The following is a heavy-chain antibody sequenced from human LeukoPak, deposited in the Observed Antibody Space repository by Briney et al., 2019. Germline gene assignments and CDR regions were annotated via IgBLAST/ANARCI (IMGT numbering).Heavy chain of an antibody. D-gene: IGHD4-23*01. CDR1: GFTLSSYE. Sequence: GGSLRLSCAASGFTLSSYEMNWVRQAPGKGLEWVSYISSSGSTIYYADSVKGRFTISRDNAKNSLYLQMNSLRAEDTAVYYCARDDYGGNSLGYWGQGTLVTVSS. CDR2: ISSSGSTI. V-gene: IGHV3-48*03. CDR3: ARDDYGGNSLGY. J-gene: IGHJ4*02.